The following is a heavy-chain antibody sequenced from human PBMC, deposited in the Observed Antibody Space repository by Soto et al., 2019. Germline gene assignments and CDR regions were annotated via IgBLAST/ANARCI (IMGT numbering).Heavy chain of an antibody. CDR2: IYYSGST. Sequence: PSETLSLTCTVSGCSISSGDYYWSWIRQPPGKGLEWIGYIYYSGSTYYNPSLKSRVTISVDTSKNQFSLKLSSVTAADTAVYYCARDFADCSGGSCYSGWFDPWGQGTLVTVSS. CDR3: ARDFADCSGGSCYSGWFDP. D-gene: IGHD2-15*01. J-gene: IGHJ5*02. CDR1: GCSISSGDYY. V-gene: IGHV4-30-4*01.